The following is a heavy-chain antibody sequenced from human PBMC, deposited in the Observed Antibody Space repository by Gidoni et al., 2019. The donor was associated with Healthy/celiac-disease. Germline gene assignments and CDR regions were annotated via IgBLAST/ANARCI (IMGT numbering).Heavy chain of an antibody. Sequence: EVQLVESGGGLVQPGGSLRLSCAASAFTFSSYAISWVRQAPGKGLEWVSAISGSGGSTYYADSVKGRFTISRDNSKNTLYLQMNSLRAEDTAVYYCAKGLSSAPYTTVSTYYYYGMDVWGQGTTVTVSS. V-gene: IGHV3-23*04. CDR1: AFTFSSYA. CDR3: AKGLSSAPYTTVSTYYYYGMDV. CDR2: ISGSGGST. J-gene: IGHJ6*02. D-gene: IGHD4-4*01.